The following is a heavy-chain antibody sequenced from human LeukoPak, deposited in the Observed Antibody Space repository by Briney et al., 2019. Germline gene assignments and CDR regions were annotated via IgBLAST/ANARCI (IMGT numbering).Heavy chain of an antibody. D-gene: IGHD4-11*01. CDR1: GGSISGGDYY. CDR3: ARGCSDYSNYRGCYYYGMDV. J-gene: IGHJ6*02. V-gene: IGHV4-61*08. Sequence: PSETLSLTCTVSGGSISGGDYYWSWIRQPPGKGLEWIGYIYYSGSTNYNPSLKSRVTISVDTSKNQFSLKLSSVTAADTAVYYCARGCSDYSNYRGCYYYGMDVWGQGTTVTVSS. CDR2: IYYSGST.